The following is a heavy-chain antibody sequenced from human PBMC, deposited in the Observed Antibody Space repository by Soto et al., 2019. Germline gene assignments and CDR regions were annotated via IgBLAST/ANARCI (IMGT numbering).Heavy chain of an antibody. V-gene: IGHV1-69*06. Sequence: GASVKVSCKAPGGTFSSYAISWVRQAPGQGLEWMGGIIPIFGTANYAQKFQGRVTITADKSTSTAYMELSSLRSEDTAVYYCARQGAGTTSAVYWGQGTLVTVSS. CDR3: ARQGAGTTSAVY. D-gene: IGHD1-7*01. CDR1: GGTFSSYA. J-gene: IGHJ4*02. CDR2: IIPIFGTA.